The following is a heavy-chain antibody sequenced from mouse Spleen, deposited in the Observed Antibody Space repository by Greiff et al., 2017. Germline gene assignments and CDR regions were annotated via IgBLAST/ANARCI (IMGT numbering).Heavy chain of an antibody. D-gene: IGHD1-1*02. CDR2: ISRGSSNT. CDR3: SGGTTVVPYYFAF. J-gene: IGHJ2*02. V-gene: IGHV5-17*01. CDR1: GLPFSDYG. Sequence: EVKLMESGGGLVKPGGSQRLSCAASGLPFSDYGMHWVRQAPEKGLEWIAYISRGSSNTYYADTVKGRFTISRDNAKNTLFLQMTSLRSEDTAMYYCSGGTTVVPYYFAFWGQGTSLTVSS.